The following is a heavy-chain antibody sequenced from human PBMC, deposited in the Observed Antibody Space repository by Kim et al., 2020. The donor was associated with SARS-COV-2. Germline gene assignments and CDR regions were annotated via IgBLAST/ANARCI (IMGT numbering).Heavy chain of an antibody. V-gene: IGHV1-3*01. CDR1: GYTFTSYA. D-gene: IGHD3-10*01. Sequence: ASVKVSCKASGYTFTSYAMHWVRQAPGQRLEWMGWINAGNGNTKYSQKFQGRVTITRDTSASTAYMELSSLRSEDTAVYYRARDRASGRLLKPFDYWGQGTLVTVSS. CDR3: ARDRASGRLLKPFDY. J-gene: IGHJ4*02. CDR2: INAGNGNT.